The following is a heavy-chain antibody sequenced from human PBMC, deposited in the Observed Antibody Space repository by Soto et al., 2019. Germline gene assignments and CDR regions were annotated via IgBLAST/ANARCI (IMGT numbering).Heavy chain of an antibody. Sequence: EVQLVESGGGLVKPGGSLRLSCAASGFTFSNAWMSWVRQAPGKGLEWVGRIKSKTDGGTTDYAAPVKGRFTISRDDSKNTLYLQMNSLKTEDTAVYYCTTVVVVDAYPVPVPLVWGQGTLVTVSS. V-gene: IGHV3-15*01. CDR1: GFTFSNAW. CDR3: TTVVVVDAYPVPVPLV. J-gene: IGHJ4*02. CDR2: IKSKTDGGTT. D-gene: IGHD2-15*01.